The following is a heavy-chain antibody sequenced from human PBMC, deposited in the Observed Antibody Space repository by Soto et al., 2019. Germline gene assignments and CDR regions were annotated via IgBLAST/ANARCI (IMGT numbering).Heavy chain of an antibody. CDR1: GGSISSGGYS. CDR2: IYQSGSS. V-gene: IGHV4-30-2*02. CDR3: AREAIVAGATTGMDV. D-gene: IGHD1-26*01. J-gene: IGHJ6*02. Sequence: TSETLSLTCGVSGGSISSGGYSWNWIRQPPGKGLEWIGYIYQSGSSYYNPSLKSRVTISIDTSTSTVYMDLSRLRSDDTAVYYCAREAIVAGATTGMDVWGQGTTVTVSS.